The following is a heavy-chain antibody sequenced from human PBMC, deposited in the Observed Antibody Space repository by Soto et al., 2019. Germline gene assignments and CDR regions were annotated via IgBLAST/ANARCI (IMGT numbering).Heavy chain of an antibody. Sequence: GESLKISCKTSGYSFRSYWITWVRQMPGKGLEWMGRIDPSDSYTNYSPSFQGHVTMSVDKSISTAYLQWSSLKASDTAIYYCARLQSPTGYYTRGFDYWGQGVLVTVSS. D-gene: IGHD3-3*01. J-gene: IGHJ4*02. V-gene: IGHV5-10-1*01. CDR1: GYSFRSYW. CDR2: IDPSDSYT. CDR3: ARLQSPTGYYTRGFDY.